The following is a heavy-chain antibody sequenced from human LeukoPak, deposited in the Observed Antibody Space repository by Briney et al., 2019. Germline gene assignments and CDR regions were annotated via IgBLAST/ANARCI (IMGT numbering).Heavy chain of an antibody. CDR1: GYTFTSYG. CDR2: ISAYNGNT. CDR3: ARVAYSSGWYADGGPNPAYYFDY. Sequence: GASVKVSCKASGYTFTSYGISWVRQAPGQGLEWMGWISAYNGNTNYAQKLQGRVTMTTDTSTSTAYMELRSLRSDDTAVYYCARVAYSSGWYADGGPNPAYYFDYWGQGTLVTVSS. V-gene: IGHV1-18*01. J-gene: IGHJ4*02. D-gene: IGHD6-19*01.